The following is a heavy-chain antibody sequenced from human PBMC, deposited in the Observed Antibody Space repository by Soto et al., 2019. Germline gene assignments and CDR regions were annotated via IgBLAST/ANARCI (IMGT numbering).Heavy chain of an antibody. D-gene: IGHD3-3*01. CDR1: GFPFVGIG. J-gene: IGHJ6*03. Sequence: GGPLGLSCAPLGFPFVGIGLSWVAQVPGRGRKGVANIKQDGSEKYYVDSVKGRFTISRDNAKNSLYLQMNSLRAEDTAVYYCARDLTIFGVVITYYYYYMDVWGKGTTVTVSS. V-gene: IGHV3-7*01. CDR3: ARDLTIFGVVITYYYYYMDV. CDR2: IKQDGSEK.